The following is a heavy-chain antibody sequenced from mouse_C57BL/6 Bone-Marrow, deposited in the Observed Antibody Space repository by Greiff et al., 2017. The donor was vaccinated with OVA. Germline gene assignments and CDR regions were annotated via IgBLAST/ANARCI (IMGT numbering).Heavy chain of an antibody. V-gene: IGHV5-6*01. CDR1: GFTFSSYG. J-gene: IGHJ1*03. CDR2: ISSDGSYT. D-gene: IGHD3-3*01. Sequence: EVKGVESGGDLVKPGGSLKLSCAASGFTFSSYGMSWVRQTPDKRLEWVATISSDGSYTYYPDRVTGRFTISRDNAKNTLYLQMSSLKSEDTAMYDCARPGTAAVYGYFDVWGTGTTVTVSS. CDR3: ARPGTAAVYGYFDV.